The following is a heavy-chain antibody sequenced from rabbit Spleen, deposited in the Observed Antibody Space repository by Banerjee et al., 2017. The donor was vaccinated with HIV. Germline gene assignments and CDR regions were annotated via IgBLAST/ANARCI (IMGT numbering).Heavy chain of an antibody. CDR1: GFSFSSSDY. J-gene: IGHJ4*01. V-gene: IGHV1S40*01. CDR3: ARGSATMTMVITGYYLSL. D-gene: IGHD2-1*01. Sequence: QSLEESGGDLVKPGASLTLTCTASGFSFSSSDYMCWVRQAPGKGLEWIACIDTGSSGFTYSATWAKGRFTISKASSITVTLQVTSLTAADTATYFCARGSATMTMVITGYYLSLWGQGTLVTVS. CDR2: IDTGSSGFT.